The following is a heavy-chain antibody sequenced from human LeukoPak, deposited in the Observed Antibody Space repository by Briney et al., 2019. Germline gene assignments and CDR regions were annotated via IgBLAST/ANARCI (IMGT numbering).Heavy chain of an antibody. Sequence: SETLSLTCAVHGGSFSGYYWSWIHQPPGKGLEWIGEINHSGSTNYNPSLKSRVTVSVDTSKNQLSLKVSSVTAADSAVYYCARRVRGYSYGSGTQYYFDYWGQGTLVTVSS. V-gene: IGHV4-34*01. CDR3: ARRVRGYSYGSGTQYYFDY. CDR1: GGSFSGYY. D-gene: IGHD3-10*01. J-gene: IGHJ4*02. CDR2: INHSGST.